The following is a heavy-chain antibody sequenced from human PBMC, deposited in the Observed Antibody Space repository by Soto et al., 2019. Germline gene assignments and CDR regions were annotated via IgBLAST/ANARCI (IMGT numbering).Heavy chain of an antibody. CDR1: GFTFNDYY. J-gene: IGHJ6*03. CDR2: IDSSGGTV. D-gene: IGHD3-3*01. V-gene: IGHV3-11*01. Sequence: QVQLVESGGGSVKPGGSLRLSCEASGFTFNDYYMSWIRQAPGKGLECVSDIDSSGGTVFYADSVKGRFTISRDNSKNALYLQMNSCRAKDTAVDYCARDAGGDYDFWSGYSTYHMDVWGKGATVTVSS. CDR3: ARDAGGDYDFWSGYSTYHMDV.